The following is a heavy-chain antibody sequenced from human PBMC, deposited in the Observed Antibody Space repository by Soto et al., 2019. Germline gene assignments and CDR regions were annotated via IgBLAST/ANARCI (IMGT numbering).Heavy chain of an antibody. CDR3: AKDSDLAYKPQWFDP. D-gene: IGHD1-1*01. CDR1: GFTFSNYA. V-gene: IGHV3-23*01. CDR2: ISGSGGVT. Sequence: EVQLLESGGGLVQPGGSQRLSCAASGFTFSNYAMSWVRQAPGKGLEWVSGISGSGGVTYYSDSVKGRFTISRDNLKNMLYLQMNSLRVEDTAVYYCAKDSDLAYKPQWFDPWGQGTLVTVSS. J-gene: IGHJ5*02.